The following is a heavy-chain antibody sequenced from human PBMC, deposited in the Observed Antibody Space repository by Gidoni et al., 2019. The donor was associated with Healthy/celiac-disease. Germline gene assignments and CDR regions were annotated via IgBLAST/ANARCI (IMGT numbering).Heavy chain of an antibody. V-gene: IGHV3-23*01. CDR2: ISGSGAYT. CDR3: AKASDSWNDENYFDY. Sequence: EVQLLESGVGLVQPGGSLRLSSAASGFTFSSYAMSWVRQARGKGLEWVSGISGSGAYTYYADSVKGRFTISRDNSKNTGYLQINSLRAEDTAVYYCAKASDSWNDENYFDYWGQGMLVTVSS. J-gene: IGHJ4*02. D-gene: IGHD1-20*01. CDR1: GFTFSSYA.